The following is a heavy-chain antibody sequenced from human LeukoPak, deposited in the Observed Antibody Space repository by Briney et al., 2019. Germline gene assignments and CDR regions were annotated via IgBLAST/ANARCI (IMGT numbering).Heavy chain of an antibody. CDR2: ISWSSGII. CDR3: ARDCGGDCWGAFDI. D-gene: IGHD2-21*02. CDR1: GFIFDDHG. J-gene: IGHJ3*02. V-gene: IGHV3-9*01. Sequence: GGSLRLSCAASGFIFDDHGMHWVRQAPGKGLEWVSGISWSSGIIGYADSVKGRFTISRDNAKNSLYLQMNSLRAEDTAVYYCARDCGGDCWGAFDIWGQGTMVTVSS.